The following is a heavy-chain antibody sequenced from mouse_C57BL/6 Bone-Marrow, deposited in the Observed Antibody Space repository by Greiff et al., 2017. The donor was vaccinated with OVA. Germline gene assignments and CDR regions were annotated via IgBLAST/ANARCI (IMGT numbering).Heavy chain of an antibody. CDR2: IYPGSGST. Sequence: QVQLQQPGAELVKPGASVKMSCKASGYTFTSYWLTWVKQRPGQGLEWIGDIYPGSGSTNYNEKFKSKATLTVDTSSSTAYMQLSSLTSEDSAVYYCARPYYYGSSYGDYAMDYWGQGTSVTVSS. CDR1: GYTFTSYW. CDR3: ARPYYYGSSYGDYAMDY. V-gene: IGHV1-55*01. J-gene: IGHJ4*01. D-gene: IGHD1-1*01.